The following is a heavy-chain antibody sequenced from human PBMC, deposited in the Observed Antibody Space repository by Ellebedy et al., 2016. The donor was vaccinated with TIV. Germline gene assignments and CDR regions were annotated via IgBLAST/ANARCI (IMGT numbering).Heavy chain of an antibody. V-gene: IGHV3-33*01. J-gene: IGHJ6*02. CDR1: GFTFSSYG. Sequence: PGGSLRLSCAASGFTFSSYGMHWVRQAPGKGLEWVAVIWYDGNNQYYADSVKGRFTISRDNSKNTLYLQMNSLRVEDTAVYYCVRGHLKGIYYYFYGIDVWGQGTTVTVSS. CDR3: VRGHLKGIYYYFYGIDV. CDR2: IWYDGNNQ.